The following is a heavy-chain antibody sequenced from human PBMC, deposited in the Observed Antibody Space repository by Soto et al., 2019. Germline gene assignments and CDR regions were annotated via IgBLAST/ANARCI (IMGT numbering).Heavy chain of an antibody. CDR3: ARDCLYCSGGSCYSLRPFDY. CDR2: INSDGSST. J-gene: IGHJ4*02. D-gene: IGHD2-15*01. V-gene: IGHV3-74*01. CDR1: GFTFSSYW. Sequence: EVQLVESGGGLVQPGGSLRLSCAASGFTFSSYWMHWVRQAPGKGRVWVSRINSDGSSTSYADSVKGRFTISRDNAKNTLYLQMNSLRAADTAVYYCARDCLYCSGGSCYSLRPFDYWGQGTLVTVSS.